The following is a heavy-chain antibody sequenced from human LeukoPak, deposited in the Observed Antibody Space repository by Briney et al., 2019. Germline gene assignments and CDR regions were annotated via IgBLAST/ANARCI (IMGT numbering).Heavy chain of an antibody. CDR1: GGSISTTTYY. J-gene: IGHJ6*03. Sequence: SETLPLTCTVSGGSISTTTYYWDWIRQPPGKGLEWIGTIYYSGSTYYNPSLKSRVTISVDTSKNQFSLKLSSVTAADTALYYCARLNAYYYGSYFYYYMDVWGKGTTVTVSS. CDR3: ARLNAYYYGSYFYYYMDV. V-gene: IGHV4-39*01. D-gene: IGHD3-10*01. CDR2: IYYSGST.